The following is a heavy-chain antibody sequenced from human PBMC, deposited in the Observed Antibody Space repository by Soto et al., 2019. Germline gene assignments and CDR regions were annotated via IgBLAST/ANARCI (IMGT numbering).Heavy chain of an antibody. CDR3: TRGPRSSSNATGAF. CDR2: INDDGIST. J-gene: IGHJ4*02. D-gene: IGHD2-15*01. CDR1: GFTFSMYL. V-gene: IGHV3-74*01. Sequence: PGGSLRLSCAASGFTFSMYLMHWVRQGPGNGPEWVSRINDDGISTNYADSVKGRFTTSRDNAKNTLYLQMNALRVEDTAVYYCTRGPRSSSNATGAFWGKGT.